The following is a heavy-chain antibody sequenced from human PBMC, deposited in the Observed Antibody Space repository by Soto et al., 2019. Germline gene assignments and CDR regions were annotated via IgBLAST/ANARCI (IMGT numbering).Heavy chain of an antibody. CDR2: ISYDGSNK. CDR3: AKDPQDGYFDYYFDY. V-gene: IGHV3-30*18. D-gene: IGHD3-9*01. Sequence: GGSLRLSCAASGFTFSSYGMHWVRQAPGKGLEWVAVISYDGSNKYYADSVKGRFTISRDNSKNTLYLQMNSLRAEDTAVYYCAKDPQDGYFDYYFDYWGQGTLVTVSS. CDR1: GFTFSSYG. J-gene: IGHJ4*02.